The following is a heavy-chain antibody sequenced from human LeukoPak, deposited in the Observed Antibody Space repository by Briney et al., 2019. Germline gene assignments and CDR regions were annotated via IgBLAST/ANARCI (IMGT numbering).Heavy chain of an antibody. V-gene: IGHV4-59*11. CDR2: MFDTVST. D-gene: IGHD5-18*01. J-gene: IGHJ4*02. CDR1: GASTASHY. CDR3: ATIKRGSTYGYFDF. Sequence: SETLSLTCTVSGASTASHYWTWLRQPPGKELEWIAYMFDTVSTNSNPSLKSRLTLSVDTSKKQLSLRLSSVTAADTAVYYCATIKRGSTYGYFDFWGQGIKVTVSS.